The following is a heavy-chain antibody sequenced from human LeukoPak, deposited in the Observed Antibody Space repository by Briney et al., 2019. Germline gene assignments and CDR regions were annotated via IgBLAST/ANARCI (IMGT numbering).Heavy chain of an antibody. Sequence: ASVKVSCKASGDSISKFAVSWVRQAPGQGLQWMGGIIPIFGTADYAQEFQGRVTITADEATSTTYMELSSLKSEDTAIYYCTTRSCGAGACSSSFYYYYGLHFWGQGTTVSVSS. CDR1: GDSISKFA. J-gene: IGHJ6*02. V-gene: IGHV1-69*01. CDR3: TTRSCGAGACSSSFYYYYGLHF. D-gene: IGHD3-16*01. CDR2: IIPIFGTA.